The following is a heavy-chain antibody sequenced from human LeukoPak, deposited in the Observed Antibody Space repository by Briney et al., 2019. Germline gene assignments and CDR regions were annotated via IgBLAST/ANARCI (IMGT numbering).Heavy chain of an antibody. Sequence: GESLRLSCAASGFTFKSYAMSWVRQAPGKGLEWVSGISGGGSTYYADSVKGRFTISRDNSKKKLYLQMNSLRAEDTAVYYCAKDSRGYSGYDFDSWGQGSLVTVSS. J-gene: IGHJ4*02. CDR2: ISGGGST. CDR3: AKDSRGYSGYDFDS. V-gene: IGHV3-23*01. D-gene: IGHD5-12*01. CDR1: GFTFKSYA.